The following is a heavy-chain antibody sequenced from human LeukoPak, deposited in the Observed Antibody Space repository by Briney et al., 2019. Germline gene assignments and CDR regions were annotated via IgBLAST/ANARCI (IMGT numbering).Heavy chain of an antibody. D-gene: IGHD3-3*01. V-gene: IGHV4-59*08. CDR2: IDYSGST. J-gene: IGHJ6*02. CDR3: ARQGGYDFWSGYYSDYHYYGMDV. Sequence: SETLSLTCTVSGGSISSYYWSWIRQPPGKGLEWIGYIDYSGSTNYNPSLKSRVTISVDTSKNQFSLKLSSVTAADTAVYYCARQGGYDFWSGYYSDYHYYGMDVWGQGTTVTVSS. CDR1: GGSISSYY.